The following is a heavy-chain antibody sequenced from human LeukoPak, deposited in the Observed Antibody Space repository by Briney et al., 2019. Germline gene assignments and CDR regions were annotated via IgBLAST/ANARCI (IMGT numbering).Heavy chain of an antibody. J-gene: IGHJ3*02. CDR3: TRASWFGELLRSFDI. Sequence: SETLSLTCAVSGDSISSSIWWSWVRQPPGKGLEWIGEIHHSGSSGSTNYNPSLRSRATVSVDKSTNQFSLRLSSVTAADTAVYYCTRASWFGELLRSFDIWGQGTMVTVSS. CDR1: GDSISSSIW. V-gene: IGHV4-4*02. D-gene: IGHD3-10*01. CDR2: IHHSGSSGST.